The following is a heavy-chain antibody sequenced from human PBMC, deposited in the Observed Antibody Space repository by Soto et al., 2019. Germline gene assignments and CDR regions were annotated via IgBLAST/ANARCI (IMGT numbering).Heavy chain of an antibody. J-gene: IGHJ4*02. Sequence: QVQLQESGPGLVKPSGTLSLTCAVSGGSISSSNWWSWVRQPPGMRLEWIGETDDSGTTNYNPSLKSRVNISVDKSKNQLSLKLSSVTAADTALYYCEREGSGSSFFDYWGQGTLVTVSS. CDR2: TDDSGTT. CDR1: GGSISSSNW. CDR3: EREGSGSSFFDY. D-gene: IGHD3-10*01. V-gene: IGHV4-4*02.